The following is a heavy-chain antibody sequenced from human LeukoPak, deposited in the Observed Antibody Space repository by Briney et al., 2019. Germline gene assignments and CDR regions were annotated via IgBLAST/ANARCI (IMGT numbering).Heavy chain of an antibody. Sequence: SETLSLTCTVSGGSISSSSYYRGWIRQPPGKGLEWIGSIYYSGSTYYNPSLKSRVTISVDTSKNQFSLKLSSVTAADTAVYYCAATPGYSSGWYLDYWGQGTLVTVSS. CDR3: AATPGYSSGWYLDY. CDR2: IYYSGST. D-gene: IGHD6-19*01. CDR1: GGSISSSSYY. V-gene: IGHV4-39*07. J-gene: IGHJ4*02.